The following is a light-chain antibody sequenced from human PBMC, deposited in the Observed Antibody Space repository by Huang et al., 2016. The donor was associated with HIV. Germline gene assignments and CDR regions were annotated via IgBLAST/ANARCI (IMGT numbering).Light chain of an antibody. CDR1: QSVGTW. J-gene: IGKJ1*01. V-gene: IGKV1-5*03. Sequence: DIQMTQSSATLSASVGDRVTITCRASQSVGTWLAWDQQKAGKAPNLLIYEASTLETGVPSRFSGGGSGTEFTLTINSLQPDDFATYYCQHYNSFPWTFGQGTKVEV. CDR3: QHYNSFPWT. CDR2: EAS.